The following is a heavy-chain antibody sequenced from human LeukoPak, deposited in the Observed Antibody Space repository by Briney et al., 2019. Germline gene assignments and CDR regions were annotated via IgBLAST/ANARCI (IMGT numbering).Heavy chain of an antibody. V-gene: IGHV4-34*01. D-gene: IGHD3-9*01. CDR1: GGSFSGYY. CDR3: ARGDILTGYYSNWHFDL. CDR2: INHSGST. Sequence: SETLSLTCAVYGGSFSGYYWSWIRQPPGKGLEWIGEINHSGSTNYNPSLKSRVTISVDTSKNQFSLKLSSVTAADTAVYYCARGDILTGYYSNWHFDLWGRGTLVTVSS. J-gene: IGHJ2*01.